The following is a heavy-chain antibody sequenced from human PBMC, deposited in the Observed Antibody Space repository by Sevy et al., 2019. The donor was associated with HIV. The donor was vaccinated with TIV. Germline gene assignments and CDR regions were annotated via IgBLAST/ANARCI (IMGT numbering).Heavy chain of an antibody. V-gene: IGHV3-30*18. D-gene: IGHD2-15*01. J-gene: IGHJ4*02. CDR2: TSYDDNSK. CDR1: GFTVSSYA. Sequence: GGSLRLSCAASGFTVSSYAMHWVRQAPGKGLEWVAVTSYDDNSKYYGDSVKGRFTISRDNSKSTLFLQMNSLRAEDTAVYYCAKDRGYCSGGNCPHFDYWGQGTLVTVSS. CDR3: AKDRGYCSGGNCPHFDY.